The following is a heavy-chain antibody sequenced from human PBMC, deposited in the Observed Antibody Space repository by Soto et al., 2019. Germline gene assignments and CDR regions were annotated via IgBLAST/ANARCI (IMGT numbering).Heavy chain of an antibody. Sequence: QVQLVESGGGVVQPGRSLRLSCAASGFTFSSSGMHCVRQSPGKGLEWVAVISFDGSYKYYADSVKGRFTISRDNSKNTLYLQMNSLRGEDTAVYYCAKVAYASGSYSNYYFDYWGQGTLVTVSS. J-gene: IGHJ4*02. CDR2: ISFDGSYK. CDR3: AKVAYASGSYSNYYFDY. V-gene: IGHV3-30*18. CDR1: GFTFSSSG. D-gene: IGHD3-10*01.